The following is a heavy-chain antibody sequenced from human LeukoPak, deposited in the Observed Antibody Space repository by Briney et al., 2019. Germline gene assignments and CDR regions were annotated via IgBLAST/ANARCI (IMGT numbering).Heavy chain of an antibody. CDR3: AKTRTGTSRGPDY. Sequence: PGGSLRLSCAASGSTFSSYAMSWVRQAPGKGLEWVSAISGSGGSTYYADSVKGRFTISRDNSKNTLYLQMNSQRAEDTAVYYCAKTRTGTSRGPDYWGQGTLVTVSS. D-gene: IGHD1-7*01. CDR1: GSTFSSYA. J-gene: IGHJ4*02. V-gene: IGHV3-23*01. CDR2: ISGSGGST.